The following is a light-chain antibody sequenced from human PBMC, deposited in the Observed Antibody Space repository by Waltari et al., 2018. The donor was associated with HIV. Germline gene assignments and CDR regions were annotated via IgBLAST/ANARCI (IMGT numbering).Light chain of an antibody. V-gene: IGLV1-36*01. CDR3: AAWDDSLNGGV. J-gene: IGLJ3*02. Sequence: QSVLTQPPSVSAAPGPRVTISCSGGSSNIGDNSVNWYQHLPGKAPRLLIYYDDLVPPGVSDRFSVSKSGTSASLAISGLQSEDEGDYYCAAWDDSLNGGVFGGGTKLTVL. CDR2: YDD. CDR1: SSNIGDNS.